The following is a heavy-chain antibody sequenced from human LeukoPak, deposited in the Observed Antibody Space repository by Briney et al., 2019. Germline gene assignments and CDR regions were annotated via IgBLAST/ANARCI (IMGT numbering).Heavy chain of an antibody. V-gene: IGHV3-23*01. J-gene: IGHJ4*02. CDR1: GLTFSSYA. Sequence: GGSLRLSCAASGLTFSSYAMSWVRQAPGRGLEWVSAISGSGGSTYYADSVKGRFTISRDNSKNTLYLQMNSLRAEDTAVYYCARGASTVTRFALGYWGQGTLVTVSS. CDR2: ISGSGGST. CDR3: ARGASTVTRFALGY. D-gene: IGHD4-17*01.